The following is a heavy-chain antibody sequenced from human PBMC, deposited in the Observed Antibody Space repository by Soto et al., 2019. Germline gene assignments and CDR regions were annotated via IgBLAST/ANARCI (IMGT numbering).Heavy chain of an antibody. CDR2: IYYSGST. V-gene: IGHV4-31*03. D-gene: IGHD5-12*01. Sequence: QVQLQESGPGLVKPSPTLSLTCTISGGSISSGGYYWSWIRQHPGKGLEWIGYIYYSGSTYYNPSLKSRVTIAVETSKNQFSLKLRSVTAADTAVYYCARQRDGYNYRYFDYWGQGTLVTVSS. CDR3: ARQRDGYNYRYFDY. CDR1: GGSISSGGYY. J-gene: IGHJ4*02.